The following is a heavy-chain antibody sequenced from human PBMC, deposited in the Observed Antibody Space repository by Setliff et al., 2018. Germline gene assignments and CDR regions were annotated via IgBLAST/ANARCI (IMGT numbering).Heavy chain of an antibody. J-gene: IGHJ4*02. CDR2: IRSKANSYAT. D-gene: IGHD2-21*01. CDR3: VRDWASGDDH. V-gene: IGHV3-73*01. CDR1: GFTFSSYG. Sequence: GGSLRLSCAASGFTFSSYGMHWVRQASGKGLEWVGRIRSKANSYATAYAASVKGRFTISRDNAKNSLFLQMNILEVEDTAVYYCVRDWASGDDHWGRGTLVTVSS.